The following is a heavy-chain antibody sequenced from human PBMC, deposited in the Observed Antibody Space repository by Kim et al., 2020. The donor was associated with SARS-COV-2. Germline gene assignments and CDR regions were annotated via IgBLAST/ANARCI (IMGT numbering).Heavy chain of an antibody. CDR3: ARDVGWNYGPVD. V-gene: IGHV3-53*01. J-gene: IGHJ4*02. Sequence: GGSLRLSCAASGFTVSSNYMSWVRQAPGKGLEWVSVIYSGGSTYYADSVKGRFTISRDNSKNTLYLQMNSLRAEDTAVYYCARDVGWNYGPVDWGQGTLVTVSS. CDR2: IYSGGST. D-gene: IGHD1-7*01. CDR1: GFTVSSNY.